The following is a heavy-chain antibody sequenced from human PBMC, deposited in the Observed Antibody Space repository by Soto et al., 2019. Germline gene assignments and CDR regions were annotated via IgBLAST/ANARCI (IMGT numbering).Heavy chain of an antibody. D-gene: IGHD2-8*01. CDR2: IFWDDDK. CDR1: GFSLSTSGVG. CDR3: ARILTGNGGHLDY. Sequence: QITLKESGPTLVKPTQTLTLTCSFSGFSLSTSGVGVGWIRQPPEKALEWLALIFWDDDKRYSPSLKSRLTITKDSYKNQVAPPLTNMDPVDTAAYYCARILTGNGGHLDYRGKGALVTVSS. V-gene: IGHV2-5*02. J-gene: IGHJ4*02.